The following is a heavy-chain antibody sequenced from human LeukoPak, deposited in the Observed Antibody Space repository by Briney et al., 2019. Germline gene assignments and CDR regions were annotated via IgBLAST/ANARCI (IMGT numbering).Heavy chain of an antibody. J-gene: IGHJ4*02. D-gene: IGHD3-16*01. Sequence: GGSLRLSCAASGFNFDDYAMHWVRHAPGKGLEWVSGISWNSGSIGYADSVKGRFSISRDNAKNSLYLQMNSLRAEDTALCYCAKDTSVVYTSSQFDYWGQGTLVTVSS. CDR1: GFNFDDYA. CDR2: ISWNSGSI. CDR3: AKDTSVVYTSSQFDY. V-gene: IGHV3-9*01.